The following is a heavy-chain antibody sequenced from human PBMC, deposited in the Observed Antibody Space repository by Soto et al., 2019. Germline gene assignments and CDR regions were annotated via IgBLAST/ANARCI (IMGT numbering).Heavy chain of an antibody. J-gene: IGHJ4*02. CDR1: GFTFSSYD. CDR3: ARVGSSGYYLFDY. V-gene: IGHV3-13*01. CDR2: IGTAGDT. Sequence: GGSLRLSCAASGFTFSSYDMHWVRQATGKGLEWVSAIGTAGDTYYPGSVKGRFTISRENAKNSLYLQMNSLRAEDTAVYYCARVGSSGYYLFDYWGQGTLVTVSS. D-gene: IGHD3-22*01.